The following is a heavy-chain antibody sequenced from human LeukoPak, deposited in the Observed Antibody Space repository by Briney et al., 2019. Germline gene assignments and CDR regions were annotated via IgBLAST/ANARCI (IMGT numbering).Heavy chain of an antibody. V-gene: IGHV1-69*13. J-gene: IGHJ3*02. Sequence: SVKVSCKASGGTXNSYTINWVRQAPGQGLEWMGGIIPIFATTNYAQKFQGRVTITADESTSTAYMELSSLSSEDTAVYYCASGTVASMDIWGQGTLVTVSS. CDR1: GGTXNSYT. CDR3: ASGTVASMDI. D-gene: IGHD5-12*01. CDR2: IIPIFATT.